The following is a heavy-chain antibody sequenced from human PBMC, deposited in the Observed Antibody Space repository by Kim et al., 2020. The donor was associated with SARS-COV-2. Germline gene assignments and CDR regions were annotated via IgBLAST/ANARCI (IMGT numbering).Heavy chain of an antibody. CDR3: ARQASHWGFDY. V-gene: IGHV4-59*08. CDR2: IYYSGST. J-gene: IGHJ4*02. CDR1: GGSISSYY. D-gene: IGHD7-27*01. Sequence: SETLSLTCTVSGGSISSYYWSWIRQPPGKGLEWIGYIYYSGSTNYNPSLKSRVTISVDTSKNQFSLKLSSVTAADTAVYYCARQASHWGFDYWGQGTLVTVSS.